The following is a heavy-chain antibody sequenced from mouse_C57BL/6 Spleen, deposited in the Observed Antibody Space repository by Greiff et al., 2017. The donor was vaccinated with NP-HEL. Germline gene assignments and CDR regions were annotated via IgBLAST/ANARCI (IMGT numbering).Heavy chain of an antibody. CDR2: IWTGGGT. J-gene: IGHJ4*01. CDR1: GFSLTSYA. V-gene: IGHV2-9-1*01. Sequence: VQLQQSGPGLVAPSQSLSITCTVSGFSLTSYAISWVRQPPGKGLEWLGVIWTGGGTNYNSALKSRLSISKDNSKSQVFLKMNSLQTDDTARYYCARPVEMPNGYAMDYWGQGTSVTVSS. CDR3: ARPVEMPNGYAMDY.